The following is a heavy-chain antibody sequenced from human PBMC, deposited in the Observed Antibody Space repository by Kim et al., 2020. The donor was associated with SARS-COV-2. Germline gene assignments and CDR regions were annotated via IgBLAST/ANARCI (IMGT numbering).Heavy chain of an antibody. CDR2: IWYDASGA. J-gene: IGHJ3*02. CDR3: ASEEKSRHSNDAFDI. D-gene: IGHD2-15*01. V-gene: IGHV3-33*08. CDR1: GFTFSDHI. Sequence: GGSLRLSCAASGFTFSDHIMHWVRQAPGKGLEWVALIWYDASGAYYADSAKGRFTISRDNSKDTLYLQMNSLTTEDTAVYYCASEEKSRHSNDAFDIWGQGTMVTASS.